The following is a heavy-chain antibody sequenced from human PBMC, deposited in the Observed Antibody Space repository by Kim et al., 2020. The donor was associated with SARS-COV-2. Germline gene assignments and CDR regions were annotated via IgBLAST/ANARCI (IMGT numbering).Heavy chain of an antibody. V-gene: IGHV3-23*01. CDR3: AKADQLLSDY. J-gene: IGHJ4*02. CDR2: ST. Sequence: STYYADSVKGRFTISRDNSKNTLYLQMNSLRAEDTAVYYYAKADQLLSDYWGQGTLVTVSS. D-gene: IGHD2-2*01.